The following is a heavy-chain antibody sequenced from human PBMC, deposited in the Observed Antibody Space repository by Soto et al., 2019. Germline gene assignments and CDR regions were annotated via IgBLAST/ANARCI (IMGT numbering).Heavy chain of an antibody. Sequence: QVQLQESGPGLVKPSETLSLTCTVSGGSVSSGSYYWSWIRQPPGKGLEWIGYIYYSGSTNYNPSLTSRVTISVDTAKHQFSLKLSSVTAADTAVYYCARGIEGWYQGRYYYGMDGWGQGTTVTVSS. CDR1: GGSVSSGSYY. CDR2: IYYSGST. CDR3: ARGIEGWYQGRYYYGMDG. V-gene: IGHV4-61*01. J-gene: IGHJ6*02. D-gene: IGHD6-19*01.